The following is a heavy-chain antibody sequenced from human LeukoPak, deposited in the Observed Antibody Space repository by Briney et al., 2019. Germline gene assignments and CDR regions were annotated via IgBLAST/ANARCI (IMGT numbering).Heavy chain of an antibody. J-gene: IGHJ6*02. Sequence: PSETLSLTCTVSGGSIRRYYWSWIRQPPGKGLEWIGYIYYSGSTNYNPSLKSRVTISVDTSKNQFSLKLSSVTAADTAVYYCARQGLRYFDRSTIHYYYGMDVWGQGTTVTVSS. CDR1: GGSIRRYY. V-gene: IGHV4-59*08. CDR2: IYYSGST. CDR3: ARQGLRYFDRSTIHYYYGMDV. D-gene: IGHD3-9*01.